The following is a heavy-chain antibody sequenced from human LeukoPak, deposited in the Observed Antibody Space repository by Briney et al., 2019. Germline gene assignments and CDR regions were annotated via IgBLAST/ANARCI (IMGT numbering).Heavy chain of an antibody. Sequence: PGGSLRLSCAASGFTFSRYWMTWVRQAPGKGLEWVANIKQDGSEKDYVDSVKGRFTISRDNGKNSLYLQMNSLRDEDTAVYYCAREQYGGYGMVVWGQGATVTVSS. CDR1: GFTFSRYW. V-gene: IGHV3-7*04. CDR2: IKQDGSEK. J-gene: IGHJ6*02. CDR3: AREQYGGYGMVV. D-gene: IGHD4/OR15-4a*01.